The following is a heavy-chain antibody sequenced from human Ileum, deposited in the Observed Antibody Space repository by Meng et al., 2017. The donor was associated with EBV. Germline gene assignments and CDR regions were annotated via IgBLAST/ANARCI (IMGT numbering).Heavy chain of an antibody. CDR1: VVTLIRSGMA. V-gene: IGHV2-5*02. CDR2: IFWDDAK. D-gene: IGHD2-8*02. J-gene: IGHJ4*02. CDR3: AHKIVLDGFHS. Sequence: IHVKESGPSLVQPTQTLTSPCTVSVVTLIRSGMAVGWIRQPPGKALEWLTLIFWDDAKRYNPSLSCRLTITNDTSKNQLVLTMTNMDPVDTATYLCAHKIVLDGFHSWGQGTLVTVSS.